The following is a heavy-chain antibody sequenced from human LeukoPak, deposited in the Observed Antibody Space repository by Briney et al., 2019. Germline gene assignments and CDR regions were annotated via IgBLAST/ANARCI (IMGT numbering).Heavy chain of an antibody. CDR1: GFTFSSYN. CDR3: ARDPYSGNYGAYYYYYMDV. V-gene: IGHV3-21*01. CDR2: ITSSSTYI. J-gene: IGHJ6*03. D-gene: IGHD1-26*01. Sequence: GALRLSCAASGFTFSSYNMNWVRQAPGKGLEWVSSITSSSTYIYYADSVRGRFTISRDNAKNSLYLQMNSLRAEDTAVYFCARDPYSGNYGAYYYYYMDVWGEGTTVTISS.